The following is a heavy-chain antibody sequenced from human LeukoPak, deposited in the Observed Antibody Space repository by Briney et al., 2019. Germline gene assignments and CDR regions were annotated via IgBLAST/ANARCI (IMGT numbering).Heavy chain of an antibody. CDR2: ISNSGSTM. J-gene: IGHJ4*02. CDR3: AREGVSTVTSILVVISLDY. D-gene: IGHD3-22*01. CDR1: GFTFNSYS. V-gene: IGHV3-48*04. Sequence: GGSLRLSCAVSGFTFNSYSMNWVRQAPGKGLEWVSYISNSGSTMYYADSVKGRFTISRDNAKNSLYLQMNSLRPEDTAIYYCAREGVSTVTSILVVISLDYWGQGALVTVSS.